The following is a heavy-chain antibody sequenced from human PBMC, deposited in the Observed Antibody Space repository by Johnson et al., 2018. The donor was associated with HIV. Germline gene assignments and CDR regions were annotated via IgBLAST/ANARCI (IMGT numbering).Heavy chain of an antibody. CDR2: ISGSGGST. D-gene: IGHD3-3*01. V-gene: IGHV3-23*04. CDR3: VKMYYNFWSGYSAQMDAFDV. Sequence: VQLVESGGGLVQPGGSLRLSCAASGFTFSSYAMSWVRQAPGKGLEWVSAISGSGGSTYYADSVKGRFTISSDNSKNTLFLEMYSLRVEDTAVDYCVKMYYNFWSGYSAQMDAFDVWGQGTMVTVSS. J-gene: IGHJ3*01. CDR1: GFTFSSYA.